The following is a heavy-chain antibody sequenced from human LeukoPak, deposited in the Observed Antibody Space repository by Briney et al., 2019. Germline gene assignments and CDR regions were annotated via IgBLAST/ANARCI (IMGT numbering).Heavy chain of an antibody. CDR2: ITTSSTYK. D-gene: IGHD1-26*01. CDR1: GFTFSSYT. V-gene: IGHV3-21*01. CDR3: ARGSRGLGPPDY. Sequence: GGSLRLSCAASGFTFSSYTMNWVRQAPGKGPEWVSSITTSSTYKYTVDSLKGRFTISRDNAKNSLYLRMDSLRAEDTAVYYCARGSRGLGPPDYWGQGTLVTVSS. J-gene: IGHJ4*02.